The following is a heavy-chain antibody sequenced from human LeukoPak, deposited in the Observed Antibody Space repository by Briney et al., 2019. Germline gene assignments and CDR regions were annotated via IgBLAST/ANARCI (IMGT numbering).Heavy chain of an antibody. CDR2: MYISGST. J-gene: IGHJ5*02. D-gene: IGHD6-25*01. CDR1: GGSIISNY. Sequence: SQTLSLTRTVSGGSIISNYWSWIRPPAGKGLEWIGRMYISGSTNYNPSLRSRVTMSLDTSKNHFSLKLTSVTAADTGVYYCARGHSGCWTGYYDPWGQGTLVTVSS. V-gene: IGHV4-4*07. CDR3: ARGHSGCWTGYYDP.